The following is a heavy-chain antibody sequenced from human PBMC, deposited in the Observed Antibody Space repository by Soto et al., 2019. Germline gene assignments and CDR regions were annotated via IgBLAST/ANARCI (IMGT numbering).Heavy chain of an antibody. D-gene: IGHD3-22*01. J-gene: IGHJ4*02. CDR2: ISYDGSNK. V-gene: IGHV3-30-3*01. CDR1: GFTFSSYA. Sequence: PGGSLRLSCAASGFTFSSYAMHWVRQAPGKGLEWVAVISYDGSNKYYADSVKGRFTISRDNSKNTLYLQTNSLRAEDTAVYYCARGRKYDSSGTEFDDWGQGTLVTVSS. CDR3: ARGRKYDSSGTEFDD.